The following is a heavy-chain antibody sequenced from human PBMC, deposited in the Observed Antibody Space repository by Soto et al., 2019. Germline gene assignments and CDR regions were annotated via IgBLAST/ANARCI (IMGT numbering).Heavy chain of an antibody. CDR2: IRTKASNYAT. CDR1: GFSFSGFA. J-gene: IGHJ6*02. V-gene: IGHV3-73*02. CDR3: TRRRYYYYGLDV. Sequence: EGQLVESGGGLAQPGGSVKLSCGVSGFSFSGFAVNWVRQAPGKGLEWVGRIRTKASNYATAYGASVKGRFTISRDDSKNTAYLQINSLKIEDTAVYYCTRRRYYYYGLDVWGQGTTVTVS. D-gene: IGHD6-25*01.